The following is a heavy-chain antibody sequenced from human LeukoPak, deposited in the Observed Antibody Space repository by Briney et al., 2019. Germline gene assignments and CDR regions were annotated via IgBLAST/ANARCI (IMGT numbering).Heavy chain of an antibody. CDR1: GGSISSYY. J-gene: IGHJ3*02. CDR3: ARRKGYCSSTSCYRDAFDI. Sequence: PSETLSLTCTVSGGSISSYYWSWIRQPPGKGLEWIGYIYYSGSTNYNPSLKSRVTISVDTSKNQFSLKLSSVTAADTAVYYCARRKGYCSSTSCYRDAFDIWGQGTMVTVSS. V-gene: IGHV4-59*01. D-gene: IGHD2-2*02. CDR2: IYYSGST.